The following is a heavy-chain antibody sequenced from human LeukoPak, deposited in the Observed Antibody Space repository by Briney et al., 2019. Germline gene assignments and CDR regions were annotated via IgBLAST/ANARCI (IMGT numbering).Heavy chain of an antibody. CDR3: ARLTQRYDSSGYYYNYYYYMDV. CDR1: GVSFSGYY. D-gene: IGHD3-22*01. Sequence: PSETLSLTCAVYGVSFSGYYWSWIRQPPGKGLEWIGEINHSGSTNYKPSLKSRVTISVDTYKNHFSLKLSYVTAADTAVYYCARLTQRYDSSGYYYNYYYYMDVWGKGTTVTVSS. CDR2: INHSGST. J-gene: IGHJ6*03. V-gene: IGHV4-34*01.